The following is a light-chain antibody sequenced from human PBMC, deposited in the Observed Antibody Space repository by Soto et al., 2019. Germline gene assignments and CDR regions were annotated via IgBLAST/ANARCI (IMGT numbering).Light chain of an antibody. J-gene: IGKJ2*01. CDR1: QSIRNNY. CDR3: QQYGNAPPYT. CDR2: GPS. Sequence: DIVLTQSPDTLSLSPGETVTLSCRASQSIRNNYLAWYQQKPGQPPRLPVYGPSNRATGIPDRFSGSGSGTDFTLTISRLEPEDFAVYYCQQYGNAPPYTFGQGTRLDI. V-gene: IGKV3-20*01.